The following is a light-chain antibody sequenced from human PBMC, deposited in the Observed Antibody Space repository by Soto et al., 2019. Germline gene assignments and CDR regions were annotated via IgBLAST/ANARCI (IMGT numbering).Light chain of an antibody. Sequence: EIVMTQSPATLSVSPGERATFSCRASQSVRGNLAWYQQKPGQAPRLLIYGVSTKASGIPARFSGSGSGTEFTLTISSLQSEDVAVYCCQQYNNWPPTFCQGTKVEIK. CDR1: QSVRGN. CDR3: QQYNNWPPT. V-gene: IGKV3-15*01. J-gene: IGKJ1*01. CDR2: GVS.